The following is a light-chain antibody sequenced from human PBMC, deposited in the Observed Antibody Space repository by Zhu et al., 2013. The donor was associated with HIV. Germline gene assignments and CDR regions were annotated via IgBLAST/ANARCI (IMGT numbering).Light chain of an antibody. J-gene: IGLJ3*02. CDR3: QAWDISLTAV. V-gene: IGLV3-21*01. CDR1: NLGTKS. CDR2: DDS. Sequence: SYELIQPPSVSVAPGKTARITCGGNNLGTKSVHWYQQKPGQAPVLVIYDDSDRPSGIPERFSGSNSGSTATLTISGTQTMDEGDYFCQAWDISLTAVFGGGTKLTVL.